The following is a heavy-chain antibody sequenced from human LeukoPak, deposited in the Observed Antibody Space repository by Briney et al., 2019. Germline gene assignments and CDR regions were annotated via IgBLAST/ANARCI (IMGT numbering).Heavy chain of an antibody. J-gene: IGHJ4*02. Sequence: ASVNVSCKASGYTFTSYYMHWVRQAPGQGLEWMGIINPSGGSTSYAQKFQGRVTMNRDTSTSTVYMGLSSLRSEDTAVYYCARDFEQWLVQGFDYWGQGTLVTVSS. CDR2: INPSGGST. CDR3: ARDFEQWLVQGFDY. D-gene: IGHD6-19*01. V-gene: IGHV1-46*01. CDR1: GYTFTSYY.